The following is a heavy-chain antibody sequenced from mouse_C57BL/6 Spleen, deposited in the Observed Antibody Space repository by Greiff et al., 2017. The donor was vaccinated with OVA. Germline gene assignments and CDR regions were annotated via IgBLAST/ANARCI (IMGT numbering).Heavy chain of an antibody. J-gene: IGHJ4*01. V-gene: IGHV1-31*01. Sequence: VQLQQSGPELVKPGASVKISCKASGYSFTGYYMHWVKQSHGNILDWIGYIYPYNGVSSYNQKFKGKATLTVDKSSSTAYMELRSLTSEDSAVYYCARWGVDGDGYYYAMDYWGQGTSVTVSS. D-gene: IGHD2-3*01. CDR2: IYPYNGVS. CDR3: ARWGVDGDGYYYAMDY. CDR1: GYSFTGYY.